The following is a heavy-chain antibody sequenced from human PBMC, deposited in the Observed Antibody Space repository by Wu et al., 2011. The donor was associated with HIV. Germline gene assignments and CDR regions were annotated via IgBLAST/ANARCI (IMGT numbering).Heavy chain of an antibody. CDR3: SQEGDADRRRRES. J-gene: IGHJ4*02. CDR1: GGDFITFG. Sequence: QVQLMQSGAEVKKPGSSVKVSCEVSGGDFITFGINWVRQAPGQGLEWMGRIIPILDTPDYTQKFQGRVKITADKSTSTAYMELSSLKSEDTAVYFCSQEGDADRRRRESWGQGTLVIVSS. CDR2: IIPILDTP. D-gene: IGHD2-8*01. V-gene: IGHV1-69*04.